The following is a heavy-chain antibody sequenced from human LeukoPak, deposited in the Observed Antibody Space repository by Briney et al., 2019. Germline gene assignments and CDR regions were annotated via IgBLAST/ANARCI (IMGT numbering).Heavy chain of an antibody. Sequence: GASVKVSCKASGFTFNSYGISWVRQAPGQGLVWMGWISANKGNTNYAQKLQGRVTMTTDTSTRTAYMELRSLRSDDTAVYYCASRSGTYPYYFDYWGQGTLVTVSS. CDR1: GFTFNSYG. V-gene: IGHV1-18*01. D-gene: IGHD1-26*01. CDR2: ISANKGNT. CDR3: ASRSGTYPYYFDY. J-gene: IGHJ4*02.